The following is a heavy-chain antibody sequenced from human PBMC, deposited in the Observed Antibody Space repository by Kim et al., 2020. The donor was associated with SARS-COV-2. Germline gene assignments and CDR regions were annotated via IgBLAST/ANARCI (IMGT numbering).Heavy chain of an antibody. CDR1: GGSISSGGYY. J-gene: IGHJ6*01. Sequence: SETLSLTCTVSGGSISSGGYYWSWIRQHPGKGLEWIGYIYYSGSTYYNPSLKSRVTISVDTSKNQFSLKLSSVTAADTAVYYCARDCGGDCYPGLDYYSGMDVLGQRTTVTVSS. CDR3: ARDCGGDCYPGLDYYSGMDV. D-gene: IGHD2-21*02. CDR2: IYYSGST. V-gene: IGHV4-31*03.